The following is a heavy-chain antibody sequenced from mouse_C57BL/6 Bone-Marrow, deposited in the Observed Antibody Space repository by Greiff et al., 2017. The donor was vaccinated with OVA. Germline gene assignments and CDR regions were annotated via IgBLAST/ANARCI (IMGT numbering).Heavy chain of an antibody. V-gene: IGHV1-76*01. Sequence: VQRVESGAELVRPGASVKLSCKASGYTFTDYYINWVKQRPGQGLEWIARIYPGSGNTYYNEKFKGKATLTAEKSSSTAYMQLSSLTSEDSAVYFCARGYYGPDYWGQGTTLTVSS. CDR2: IYPGSGNT. CDR1: GYTFTDYY. J-gene: IGHJ2*01. CDR3: ARGYYGPDY. D-gene: IGHD1-1*01.